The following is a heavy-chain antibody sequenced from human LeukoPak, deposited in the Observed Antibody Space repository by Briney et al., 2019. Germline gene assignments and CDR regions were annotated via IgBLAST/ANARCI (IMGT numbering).Heavy chain of an antibody. D-gene: IGHD1-1*01. J-gene: IGHJ5*02. CDR3: ARDPRGGTSRDNWFDP. CDR2: IYYSGST. CDR1: GGSISSYY. V-gene: IGHV4-59*01. Sequence: SETLSLTCTCSGGSISSYYWSWIRQPPGKGLEWIGHIYYSGSTNYNPSLKSRVTISVDTSKNQFSLKLNSVAAADTAVYYCARDPRGGTSRDNWFDPWGQGTLVTVSS.